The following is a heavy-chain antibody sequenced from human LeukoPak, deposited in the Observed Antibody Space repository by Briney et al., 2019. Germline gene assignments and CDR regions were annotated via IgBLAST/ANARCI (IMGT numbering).Heavy chain of an antibody. CDR2: IYYSGST. CDR1: GGSISSGGYY. J-gene: IGHJ4*02. Sequence: SETLSLTCTVSGGSISSGGYYWSWIRQHPGKGLEWIGYIYYSGSTYYNPSLKSRVTISVDTSKNQFSLKLSSVTAADTAVYYCAGGSTKDFWRGYSVDYWGQGTLVTVSS. CDR3: AGGSTKDFWRGYSVDY. D-gene: IGHD3-3*01. V-gene: IGHV4-31*03.